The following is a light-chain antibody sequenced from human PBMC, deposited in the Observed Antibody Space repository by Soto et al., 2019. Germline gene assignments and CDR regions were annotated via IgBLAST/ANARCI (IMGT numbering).Light chain of an antibody. V-gene: IGLV2-11*01. CDR3: CSYAGSSFYV. Sequence: QSALTQPRSVSGSPGQSVTISCTGTSSDVGGYNYVSWYQQHPGKAPKRMIYDVSKRPSGVPGRFSGSKSGNTASLTISGLQAEDEADYYCCSYAGSSFYVFGTGTKVTVL. CDR2: DVS. CDR1: SSDVGGYNY. J-gene: IGLJ1*01.